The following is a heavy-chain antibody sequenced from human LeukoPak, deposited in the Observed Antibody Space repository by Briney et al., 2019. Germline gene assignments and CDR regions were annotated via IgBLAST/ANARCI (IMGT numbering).Heavy chain of an antibody. J-gene: IGHJ4*02. D-gene: IGHD2-8*02. CDR3: ARGSPPSSTGDSFDY. CDR2: IRYDGSNK. Sequence: GGSLRLSCAASGFTFSSYGMRWVRQAPGKGLEWVAFIRYDGSNKYYADSVKGRFTISRDNSKNTLYLQMNSLRAEDTAVYYCARGSPPSSTGDSFDYWGQGTLVTVSS. V-gene: IGHV3-30*02. CDR1: GFTFSSYG.